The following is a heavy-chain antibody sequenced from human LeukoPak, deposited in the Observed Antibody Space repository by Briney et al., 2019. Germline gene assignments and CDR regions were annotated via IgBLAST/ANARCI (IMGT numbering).Heavy chain of an antibody. CDR3: ARDQNSIMGQWLVPLHYFDY. CDR1: GYTFTGYY. Sequence: ASVKVSCKASGYTFTGYYMHWVRQAPGQGLEWMGWINPNSGGTNYAQKFQGRVTMTRDTSISTAYMELSRLRSDDTAAYYCARDQNSIMGQWLVPLHYFDYWGQGTLVTVSS. CDR2: INPNSGGT. J-gene: IGHJ4*02. V-gene: IGHV1-2*02. D-gene: IGHD6-19*01.